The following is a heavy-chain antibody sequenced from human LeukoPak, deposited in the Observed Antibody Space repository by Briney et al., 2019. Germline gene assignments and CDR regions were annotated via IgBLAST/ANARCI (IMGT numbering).Heavy chain of an antibody. V-gene: IGHV3-33*01. CDR2: IWYDGSSK. CDR1: GFTFSSYG. J-gene: IGHJ6*02. CDR3: ARDREGYCSGASCYEGMDV. D-gene: IGHD2-2*01. Sequence: SGGSLRLSCAASGFTFSSYGMHWVRQAPGKGLDWVAVIWYDGSSKFNADSVRGRFTISRDNSKNTLFLQMNSLRVEDTAVYYCARDREGYCSGASCYEGMDVWGQGTTVTVSS.